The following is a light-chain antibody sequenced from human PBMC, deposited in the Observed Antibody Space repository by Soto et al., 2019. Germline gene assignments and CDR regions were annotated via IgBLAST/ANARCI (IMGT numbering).Light chain of an antibody. V-gene: IGKV1-39*01. J-gene: IGKJ4*01. CDR2: AAS. Sequence: DIQITQSPSTLSASVGDRVTITCRASQSISDFLNWYQQKPGKAPRLLIYAASSLQSGVPSRFSGSGSGADFTLTITSLQPEDFATYYCQQSHSIPRTFGGGTKVDI. CDR3: QQSHSIPRT. CDR1: QSISDF.